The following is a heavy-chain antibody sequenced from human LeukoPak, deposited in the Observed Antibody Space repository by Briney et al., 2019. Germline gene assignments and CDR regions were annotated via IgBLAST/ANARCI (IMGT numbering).Heavy chain of an antibody. Sequence: SQTLSLTCTVSGGSISSGDYYWSWIRQPPGKGLEWIGYIYYSGSTYYNPSLKSRVTISVDTSKNQFSLKLSSVTAADTAVYYCARLGSGSYYRGTIDYWGQGTLVTVSS. D-gene: IGHD3-10*01. CDR1: GGSISSGDYY. CDR3: ARLGSGSYYRGTIDY. J-gene: IGHJ4*02. CDR2: IYYSGST. V-gene: IGHV4-30-4*08.